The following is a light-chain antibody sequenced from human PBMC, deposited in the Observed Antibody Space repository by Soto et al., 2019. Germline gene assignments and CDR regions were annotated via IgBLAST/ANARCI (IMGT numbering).Light chain of an antibody. CDR1: QSFRGL. CDR3: QQHFNGPIT. J-gene: IGKJ5*01. V-gene: IGKV3-11*01. Sequence: EVVLTQSPVTLSLSPGERATLSCRASQSFRGLLAWYQQKPGQAPRLLIYGASNRATGIPARFSGSGSGTDFTLTISSLEPEDFAVYYCQQHFNGPITFGQGTRLEIK. CDR2: GAS.